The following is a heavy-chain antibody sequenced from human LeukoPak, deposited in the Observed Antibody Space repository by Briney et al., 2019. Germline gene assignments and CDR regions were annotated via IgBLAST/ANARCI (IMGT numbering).Heavy chain of an antibody. Sequence: GGSLRLSCAASGFTFSNYATSWVRQAPGKGLEWVSTISNSGDATYYADSVKGRFTISRDNSKNTLYLQMNSLRAEDTAVYYCAKAPPYKKYFDYWGQGTLVTVSS. CDR2: ISNSGDAT. V-gene: IGHV3-23*01. CDR3: AKAPPYKKYFDY. D-gene: IGHD1-1*01. J-gene: IGHJ4*02. CDR1: GFTFSNYA.